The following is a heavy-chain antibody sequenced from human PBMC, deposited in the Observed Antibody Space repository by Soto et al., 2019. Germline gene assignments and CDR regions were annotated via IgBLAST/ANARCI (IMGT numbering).Heavy chain of an antibody. D-gene: IGHD6-19*01. CDR1: GFTFSSYG. J-gene: IGHJ4*02. CDR2: IWYHGSNK. Sequence: QVQLVESGGGVVQPGRSLRLSCAASGFTFSSYGMHWVRQAPGKGLEWVAVIWYHGSNKYYADSVKGRFTISRDNSKNTLYLQRNSLRAEDTAVYYWARDRDPGQWLTTNYFDYWGQGTLVTVSS. CDR3: ARDRDPGQWLTTNYFDY. V-gene: IGHV3-33*01.